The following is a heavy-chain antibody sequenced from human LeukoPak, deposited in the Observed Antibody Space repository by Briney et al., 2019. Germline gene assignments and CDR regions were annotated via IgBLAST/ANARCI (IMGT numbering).Heavy chain of an antibody. J-gene: IGHJ6*03. Sequence: GGSLRLSCAASGFTFSNAWMSWVRQAPGKGLEWVGRIKSKTDGGTTDYAAPVKGRFTISRDDSKNTLYLQMNSLKTEDTAVYYCTTDHDYSNYYYYYMDVWGKGTTVTVSS. CDR3: TTDHDYSNYYYYYMDV. D-gene: IGHD4-11*01. CDR1: GFTFSNAW. CDR2: IKSKTDGGTT. V-gene: IGHV3-15*01.